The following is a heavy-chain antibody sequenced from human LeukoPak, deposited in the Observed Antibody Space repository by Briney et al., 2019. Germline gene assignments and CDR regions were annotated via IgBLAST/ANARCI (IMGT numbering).Heavy chain of an antibody. CDR2: IGSGGTT. D-gene: IGHD3-10*01. V-gene: IGHV3-23*01. Sequence: GGSLRLSCGASGFTLSTTAMGWVRQAPGKGLEWVSAIGSGGTTYYSDSVKGRFTISRDNSKNTLYLQLNSLRAEDTAVYYCAKRSTAIRGHFDYWGQGSLVTVSS. CDR3: AKRSTAIRGHFDY. CDR1: GFTLSTTA. J-gene: IGHJ4*02.